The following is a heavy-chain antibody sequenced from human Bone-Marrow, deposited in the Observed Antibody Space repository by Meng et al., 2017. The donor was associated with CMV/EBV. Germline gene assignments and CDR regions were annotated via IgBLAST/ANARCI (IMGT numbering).Heavy chain of an antibody. CDR2: TRNKANSYTT. CDR3: ARVSARYSSGWYYFDY. CDR1: GFTFSDHY. V-gene: IGHV3-72*01. Sequence: GESLKISCAASGFTFSDHYMDWVRQAPGKGLEWVGRTRNKANSYTTEYVASVKGRFTISRDDSKNSLYLQMNSLKTEDPAVYYWARVSARYSSGWYYFDYWGQGTLVTVSS. J-gene: IGHJ4*02. D-gene: IGHD6-19*01.